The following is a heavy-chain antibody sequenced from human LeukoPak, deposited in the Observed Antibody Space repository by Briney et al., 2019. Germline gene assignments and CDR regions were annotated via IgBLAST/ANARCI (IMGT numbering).Heavy chain of an antibody. Sequence: PSETLSLTCTVSGGSISSSSYYWGWIRQPPGKGLEWIGSIYYSGSTYYNPSLKSRVTISVDTSKNQFSLKLSSVTAADTAVYYCASLSGSYSAYYYYMDVWGKGTTVTVSS. D-gene: IGHD1-26*01. CDR3: ASLSGSYSAYYYYMDV. CDR1: GGSISSSSYY. V-gene: IGHV4-39*07. J-gene: IGHJ6*03. CDR2: IYYSGST.